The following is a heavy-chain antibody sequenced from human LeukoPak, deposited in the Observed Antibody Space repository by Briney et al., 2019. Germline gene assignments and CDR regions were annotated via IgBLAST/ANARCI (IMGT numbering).Heavy chain of an antibody. CDR2: IIPIFGTA. J-gene: IGHJ4*02. Sequence: SVKVSCKSSGGTFSSYAISWVRQAPGQGLEWMGGIIPIFGTANYAQKFQGRVTITTDESTSTAYMELSSLRSEDTAVYYCARVTYIAVAGYFDYWGQGTLVTVSP. CDR1: GGTFSSYA. CDR3: ARVTYIAVAGYFDY. V-gene: IGHV1-69*05. D-gene: IGHD6-19*01.